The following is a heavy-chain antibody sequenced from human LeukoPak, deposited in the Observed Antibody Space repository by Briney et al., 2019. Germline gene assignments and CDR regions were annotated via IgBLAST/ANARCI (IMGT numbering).Heavy chain of an antibody. Sequence: ASVKVSCKASGYTFTSYGISWVRQAPGQGLEWMGWISAYNGNTNYAQKLQGRVTMTTDTSTSTAYMELRSLRSDDTAVYYCARDSADNDYGDLDPFDIWGQGTMVTVSS. CDR2: ISAYNGNT. CDR3: ARDSADNDYGDLDPFDI. D-gene: IGHD4-17*01. V-gene: IGHV1-18*01. CDR1: GYTFTSYG. J-gene: IGHJ3*02.